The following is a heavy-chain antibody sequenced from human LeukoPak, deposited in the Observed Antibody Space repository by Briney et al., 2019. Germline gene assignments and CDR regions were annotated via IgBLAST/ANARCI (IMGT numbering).Heavy chain of an antibody. Sequence: GASVKVSCKASGYTFTSYDINWVRQATGQGLQWMGWMNPNSGNTGYAQKFQGRVTMTRNTSISTAYMELSSLRSEDTAVYYCARFRVAGNAFDIWGQGTMVTVSS. D-gene: IGHD6-19*01. CDR2: MNPNSGNT. J-gene: IGHJ3*02. V-gene: IGHV1-8*01. CDR1: GYTFTSYD. CDR3: ARFRVAGNAFDI.